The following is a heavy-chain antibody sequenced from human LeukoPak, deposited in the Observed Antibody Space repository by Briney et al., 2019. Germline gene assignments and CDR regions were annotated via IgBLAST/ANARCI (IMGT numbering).Heavy chain of an antibody. D-gene: IGHD4-17*01. CDR2: INHSGST. CDR3: ARGPPIYGDYGGADY. CDR1: GGSISSSSYY. Sequence: SETLSLTCTVSGGSISSSSYYWGWIRQPPGKGLEWIGEINHSGSTNYNPSLKSRVTISVDTSKNQFSLKLSSVTAADTAVYYCARGPPIYGDYGGADYWGQGTLVTVSS. V-gene: IGHV4-39*07. J-gene: IGHJ4*02.